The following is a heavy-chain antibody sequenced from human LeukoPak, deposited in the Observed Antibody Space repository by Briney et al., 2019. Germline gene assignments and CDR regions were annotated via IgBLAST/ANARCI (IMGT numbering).Heavy chain of an antibody. Sequence: ASVKVSCKASGGTFSSYAISWLRQAPGQGLEWMGRIIPILGIANYAQKFQGRVTITADKSTSTAYMELRSLRSDDTAVYYCARGPITIFGVAPLDYWGQGTLVTVSS. V-gene: IGHV1-69*04. CDR3: ARGPITIFGVAPLDY. D-gene: IGHD3-3*01. J-gene: IGHJ4*02. CDR2: IIPILGIA. CDR1: GGTFSSYA.